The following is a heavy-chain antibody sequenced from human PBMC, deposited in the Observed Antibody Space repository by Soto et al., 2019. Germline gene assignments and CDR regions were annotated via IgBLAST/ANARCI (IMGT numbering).Heavy chain of an antibody. Sequence: QVQLVESGGGVVQPGRSLRLSCAASGFTFSSYGMHWVRQAPGKGLEWVAVIAYDGSNIYYADSVKGRFTISRDNSKKTLYLQRNSLRAEDTAVYYCAKQDRVKIFGVVTFDYWGQGTLVTVSS. D-gene: IGHD3-3*01. CDR2: IAYDGSNI. J-gene: IGHJ4*02. CDR3: AKQDRVKIFGVVTFDY. CDR1: GFTFSSYG. V-gene: IGHV3-30*18.